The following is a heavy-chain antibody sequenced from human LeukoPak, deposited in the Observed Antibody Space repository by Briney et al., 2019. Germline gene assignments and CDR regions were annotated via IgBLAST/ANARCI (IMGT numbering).Heavy chain of an antibody. D-gene: IGHD1-26*01. V-gene: IGHV1-69*06. CDR1: GGTFSSYA. CDR3: AREGGSYCLDY. CDR2: IIPIFGTA. J-gene: IGHJ4*02. Sequence: SVKVPCKASGGTFSSYAISWVRQAPGQGLEWMGGIIPIFGTANYAQKFQGRVTITADKSTSTVYMELSSLRSEDTAVYYCAREGGSYCLDYWGQGTLVTVSS.